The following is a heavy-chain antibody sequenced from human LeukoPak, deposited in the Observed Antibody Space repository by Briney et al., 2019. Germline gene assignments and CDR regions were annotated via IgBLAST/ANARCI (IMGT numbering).Heavy chain of an antibody. CDR2: IYYSGST. CDR3: XRQSMNDYGDYFDY. J-gene: IGHJ4*02. CDR1: GGSISSSSYY. Sequence: SETLSLTCTASGGSISSSSYYWGWIRQPPGKGLEWIGSIYYSGSTYYSPSLKSRVTISVDTSKNQFSLKLSSVTAADTAVYYXXRQSMNDYGDYFDYWGQGTLVTVSS. D-gene: IGHD4-17*01. V-gene: IGHV4-39*01.